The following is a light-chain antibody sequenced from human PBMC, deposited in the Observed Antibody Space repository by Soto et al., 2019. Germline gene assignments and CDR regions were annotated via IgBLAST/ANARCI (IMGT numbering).Light chain of an antibody. Sequence: EILLTQSPGTLSLSPGETATLSCRASQSVTSTYLAWYQQRPGQSPRLIIYGGSTRATGFPDRFSGGGSGTDFTLTLSRLEPEDSAVYYCHCQQFDSSRIYSFGQGTTLEI. J-gene: IGKJ2*03. CDR1: QSVTSTY. CDR2: GGS. CDR3: QQFDSSRIYS. V-gene: IGKV3-20*01.